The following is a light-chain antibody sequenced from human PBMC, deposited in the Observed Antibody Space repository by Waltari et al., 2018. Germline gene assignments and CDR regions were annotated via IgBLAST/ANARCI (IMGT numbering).Light chain of an antibody. V-gene: IGKV3-20*01. CDR2: GAS. Sequence: EIVLTQSPGTLSLSPGERATLSCRASQTIRGSLAWYQQKPGQAPRLLIYGASSRAAGIPDRFRGSGSGTDFSLTISRLEPEYFAVYYCQHYVRLPVTFGRGTKVEIK. CDR1: QTIRGS. J-gene: IGKJ1*01. CDR3: QHYVRLPVT.